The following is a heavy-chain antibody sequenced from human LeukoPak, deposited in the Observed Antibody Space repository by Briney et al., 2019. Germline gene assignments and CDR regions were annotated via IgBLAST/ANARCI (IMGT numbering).Heavy chain of an antibody. CDR3: ARGLWGGFDP. Sequence: PSETLSLTCAVYGGSFSGYYWCWIRLPPGKGLELMGEINHSGSTNYNQSLNIRVTISIETSTNQFSLTLRSFTAAATAVYYFARGLWGGFDPWGQGTLVTVSS. J-gene: IGHJ5*02. CDR1: GGSFSGYY. V-gene: IGHV4-34*01. CDR2: INHSGST. D-gene: IGHD3-16*01.